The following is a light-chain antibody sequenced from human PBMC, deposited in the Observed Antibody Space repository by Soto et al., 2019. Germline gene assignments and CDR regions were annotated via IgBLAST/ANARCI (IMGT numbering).Light chain of an antibody. Sequence: EIVLTQSPGTLSLSPGERATLSCRASQSVSSSYLAWYQQKPGQAPRLLIYGASSRATGIPDRFSGSGSGTDFTLTIIRLEPEDFALYYCQQYVSSPAFGGGTKVEIK. CDR2: GAS. V-gene: IGKV3-20*01. CDR1: QSVSSSY. J-gene: IGKJ4*01. CDR3: QQYVSSPA.